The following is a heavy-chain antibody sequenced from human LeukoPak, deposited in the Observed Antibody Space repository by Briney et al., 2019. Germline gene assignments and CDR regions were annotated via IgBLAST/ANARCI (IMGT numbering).Heavy chain of an antibody. J-gene: IGHJ5*02. V-gene: IGHV1-18*04. CDR3: ARAYCGGDCYSVDWFDP. CDR2: ISAYNGNT. Sequence: ASVKVSCKASGYTFTSYYMHWVRQAPGQGLEWMGWISAYNGNTNYAQKLQGRVTMTTDTSTSAAYMELRSLRSDDTAVYYCARAYCGGDCYSVDWFDPWGQGTLVTVSS. CDR1: GYTFTSYY. D-gene: IGHD2-21*01.